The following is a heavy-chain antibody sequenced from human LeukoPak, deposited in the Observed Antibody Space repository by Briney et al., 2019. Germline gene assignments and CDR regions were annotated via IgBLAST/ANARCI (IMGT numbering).Heavy chain of an antibody. Sequence: GGSLRLSCAASGFTFSSYAMHWVRQAPGKGLEWVAVISYDGSNKYYADSVKGRFTISRDNSKNTLYLQMNSLRAEGTAVYYCARAPFDYWGQGTLVTVSS. CDR3: ARAPFDY. J-gene: IGHJ4*02. V-gene: IGHV3-30*01. CDR1: GFTFSSYA. CDR2: ISYDGSNK.